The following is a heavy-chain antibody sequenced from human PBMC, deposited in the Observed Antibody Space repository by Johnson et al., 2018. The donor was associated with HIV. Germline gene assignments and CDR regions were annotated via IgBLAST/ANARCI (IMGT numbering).Heavy chain of an antibody. CDR3: ASGGPVDWVDAFDI. CDR1: GITFSNYW. V-gene: IGHV3-7*05. D-gene: IGHD3-9*01. J-gene: IGHJ3*02. Sequence: VQLVESGGGLVQPGGSLRLSCVASGITFSNYWMSWVRQAPGKGLEWVANMKQDGSEQYYGDSVKGRFTISRDNAKNSLYLQMHSLRAEETAVYYCASGGPVDWVDAFDIWGQGTMVTVSS. CDR2: MKQDGSEQ.